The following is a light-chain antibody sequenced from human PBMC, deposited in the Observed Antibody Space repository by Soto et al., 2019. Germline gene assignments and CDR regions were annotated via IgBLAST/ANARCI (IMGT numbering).Light chain of an antibody. CDR1: QSISSW. Sequence: GDRVTITCRASQSISSWLAWYQQKPGKAPNLLIYKASHLENGVPSRFSGSGSGTEFTLTISSLQPEDIATYYCQQYDKFGQGTRLEIK. V-gene: IGKV1-5*03. CDR2: KAS. CDR3: QQYDK. J-gene: IGKJ5*01.